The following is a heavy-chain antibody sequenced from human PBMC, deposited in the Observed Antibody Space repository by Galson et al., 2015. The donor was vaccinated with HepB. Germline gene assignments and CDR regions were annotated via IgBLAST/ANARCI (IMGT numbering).Heavy chain of an antibody. CDR2: ISSSGSTI. CDR1: GFTFSSYE. Sequence: SLRLSCAASGFTFSSYEMNWVRQAPGKGLEWVSHISSSGSTIYYADSVKGRFTISRDNAKNSLYLQMNSLRAEDTAVYYCARGWTRGPIAAAFDYWGQGTLVTVSS. V-gene: IGHV3-48*03. D-gene: IGHD6-25*01. J-gene: IGHJ4*02. CDR3: ARGWTRGPIAAAFDY.